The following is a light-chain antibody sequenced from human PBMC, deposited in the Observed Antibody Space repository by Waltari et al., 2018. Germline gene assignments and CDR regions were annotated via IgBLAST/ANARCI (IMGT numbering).Light chain of an antibody. CDR3: QTGGHGTWV. Sequence: QLVLTQSPSASASLGASVKLTCTLSSGHSTNIIAWHQQQPEKGPRYLMKVNSDGSHSKGDQIPDRFSVSSSGAEHYLTISSLQSEDEADYYCQTGGHGTWVFGGGTKLTVL. CDR2: VNSDGSH. CDR1: SGHSTNI. J-gene: IGLJ3*02. V-gene: IGLV4-69*01.